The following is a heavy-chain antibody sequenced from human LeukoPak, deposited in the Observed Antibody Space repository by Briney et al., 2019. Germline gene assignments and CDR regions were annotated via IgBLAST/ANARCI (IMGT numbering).Heavy chain of an antibody. J-gene: IGHJ4*02. V-gene: IGHV3-64D*06. CDR1: GFTFSGYP. CDR3: VKRGSSWSFDY. CDR2: ISSNGGST. Sequence: GGSLRLSCSASGFTFSGYPMHWVRQAPGKGLQYVSGISSNGGSTYYADSVKARFTISRDNSKNTLFLQMSSLRAEDTAVYYCVKRGSSWSFDYGGQGTLVTVSS. D-gene: IGHD6-13*01.